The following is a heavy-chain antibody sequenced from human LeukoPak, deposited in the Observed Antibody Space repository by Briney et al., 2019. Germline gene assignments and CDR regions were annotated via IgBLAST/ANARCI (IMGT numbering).Heavy chain of an antibody. Sequence: GGSLRLSCAASKFTVSSNYMSWVRQAPGKGLEWVSVIYSAGTTYYADSVKGRFTISRDTSKNTLYLQMNTLRVEDTAVYYCARSWGAAYYYYMDVWGKGTTVTVSS. V-gene: IGHV3-66*01. CDR1: KFTVSSNY. D-gene: IGHD3-16*01. J-gene: IGHJ6*03. CDR2: IYSAGTT. CDR3: ARSWGAAYYYYMDV.